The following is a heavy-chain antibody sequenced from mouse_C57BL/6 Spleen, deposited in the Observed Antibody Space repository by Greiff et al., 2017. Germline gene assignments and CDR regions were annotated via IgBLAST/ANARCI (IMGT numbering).Heavy chain of an antibody. CDR2: ISYDGSN. J-gene: IGHJ2*01. CDR1: GYSITSGYY. D-gene: IGHD2-5*01. V-gene: IGHV3-6*01. CDR3: AREDYSNYFDY. Sequence: EVQLQQSGPGLVKPSQSLSLTCSVTGYSITSGYYWNWIRQFPGNKLEWMGYISYDGSNNYNPPLKNRNSITRDTSKNRFFLKLNSVTTEDTATYYCAREDYSNYFDYWGQGTTLTVSS.